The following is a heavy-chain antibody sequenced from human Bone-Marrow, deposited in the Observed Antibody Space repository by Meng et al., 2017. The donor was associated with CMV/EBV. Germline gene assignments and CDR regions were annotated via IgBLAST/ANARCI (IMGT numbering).Heavy chain of an antibody. Sequence: ASVKVSCKASGYTFTSYDINWVRQATGQGLEWMGWMNPNSGNTGYAQKFQGRVTITRNTSISTAYMELSSLRSEDTAVYYCAARAEPLAMIVVVIKYYFDYWGQGTLVTVSS. V-gene: IGHV1-8*03. D-gene: IGHD3-22*01. CDR1: GYTFTSYD. CDR3: AARAEPLAMIVVVIKYYFDY. J-gene: IGHJ4*02. CDR2: MNPNSGNT.